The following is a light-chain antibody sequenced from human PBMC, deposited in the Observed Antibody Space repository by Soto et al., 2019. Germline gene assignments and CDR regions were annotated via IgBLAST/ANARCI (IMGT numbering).Light chain of an antibody. V-gene: IGKV1-33*01. CDR1: QSIKEY. CDR2: DAS. J-gene: IGKJ4*01. Sequence: DIQMTQSPSSLSASVGDRVTIPCQASQSIKEYLNWYQQKPGKAPKLLIHDASKLETGVPSRFSGSGSGTYFAFTISSLQPEDVATYYCQQSVKLPTFGGGTKVEIK. CDR3: QQSVKLPT.